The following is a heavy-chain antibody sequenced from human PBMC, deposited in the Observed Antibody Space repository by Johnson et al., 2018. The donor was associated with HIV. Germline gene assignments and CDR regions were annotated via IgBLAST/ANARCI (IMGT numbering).Heavy chain of an antibody. D-gene: IGHD3-10*01. CDR3: TTDQGYYGDAFDI. V-gene: IGHV3-15*01. J-gene: IGHJ3*02. Sequence: VHLVESGGGVVQPGGSLRLSCAASGFTFSGSAMHWVRQASGKGLAWVGRIKSKTDGGTTDYAAPVKGRFTISRDDSKNTLYLQMNSLKTEDTAVYYCTTDQGYYGDAFDIWGQGTMVTVSS. CDR1: GFTFSGSA. CDR2: IKSKTDGGTT.